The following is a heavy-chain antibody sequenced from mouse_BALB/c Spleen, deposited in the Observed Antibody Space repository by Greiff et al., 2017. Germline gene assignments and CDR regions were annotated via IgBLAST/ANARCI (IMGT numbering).Heavy chain of an antibody. V-gene: IGHV5-2*01. CDR1: EYEFPSHD. D-gene: IGHD1-1*01. CDR3: ARRGYYYGSSYGYFDV. J-gene: IGHJ1*01. CDR2: INSDGGST. Sequence: EVHLVESGGGLVQPGESLKLSCESNEYEFPSHDMSWVRKTPEKRLELVAAINSDGGSTYYPDTMERRFIISRDNTKKTLYLQMSSLRSEDTALYYCARRGYYYGSSYGYFDVWGAGTTVTVSS.